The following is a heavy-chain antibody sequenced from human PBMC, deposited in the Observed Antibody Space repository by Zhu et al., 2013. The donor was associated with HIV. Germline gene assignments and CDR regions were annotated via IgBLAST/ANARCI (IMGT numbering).Heavy chain of an antibody. D-gene: IGHD2-8*01. Sequence: QVLLVQSGAELKKPGASVKVSCKTSGYTFTDYYIQWVRQAPGQGLESMGWIRPSSGVTNYAQNFQGRVTMTRDTSISTAYMELSRLTSDDTAVYYCASNGGDYYYSYMDVWGKGTTVTVSS. CDR2: IRPSSGVT. J-gene: IGHJ6*03. V-gene: IGHV1-2*02. CDR1: GYTFTDYY. CDR3: ASNGGDYYYSYMDV.